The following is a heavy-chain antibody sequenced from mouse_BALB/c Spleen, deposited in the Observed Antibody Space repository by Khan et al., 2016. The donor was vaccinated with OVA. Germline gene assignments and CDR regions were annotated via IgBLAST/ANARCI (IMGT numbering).Heavy chain of an antibody. J-gene: IGHJ2*01. CDR3: ARIKKRVATYCDY. D-gene: IGHD1-1*01. V-gene: IGHV1S81*02. CDR1: GYTFPSYW. Sequence: QVQLQQPGAELVKAGASVKMSCKASGYTFPSYWMHWVKQRLGQGLAWFAETNPTNGRTYYNEKFKSKATLTVDKSSSTAYMLLSGPTFEDSAVYYCARIKKRVATYCDYWGQGTTLTVSS. CDR2: TNPTNGRT.